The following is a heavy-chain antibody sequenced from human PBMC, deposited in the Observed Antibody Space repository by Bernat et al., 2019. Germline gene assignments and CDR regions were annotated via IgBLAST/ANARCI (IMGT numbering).Heavy chain of an antibody. CDR3: AGSYDSSGYYCVDFGY. Sequence: QLQLQESGPGLVKPSETLSLTCTVSGGSISSSSYYWGWIRQPPGKGLEWVGSIYYSGSTYYNPSLKHRVTIAVDTSKNQFSLKLSSVTAADTAVYYCAGSYDSSGYYCVDFGYWGQGTLVTVSS. D-gene: IGHD3-22*01. CDR1: GGSISSSSYY. J-gene: IGHJ4*02. V-gene: IGHV4-39*01. CDR2: IYYSGST.